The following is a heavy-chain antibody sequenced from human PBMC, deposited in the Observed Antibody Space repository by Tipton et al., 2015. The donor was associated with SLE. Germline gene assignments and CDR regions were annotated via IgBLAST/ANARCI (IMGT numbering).Heavy chain of an antibody. CDR2: IYFSGNT. Sequence: TLSLTCAVSGVSIRNYWSWLRQPAGKGLEFIGRIYFSGNTNYNPSLQSRVSMSLDTSKNQFSLKLTSVTAADTAIYYCARTLLPAARGAFDLWGPGTMVTVSS. CDR1: GVSIRNY. J-gene: IGHJ3*01. D-gene: IGHD2-2*01. V-gene: IGHV4-4*07. CDR3: ARTLLPAARGAFDL.